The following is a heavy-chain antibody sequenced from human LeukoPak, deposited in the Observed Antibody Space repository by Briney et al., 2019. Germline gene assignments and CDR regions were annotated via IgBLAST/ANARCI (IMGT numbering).Heavy chain of an antibody. D-gene: IGHD6-19*01. CDR1: GGSISSYY. CDR2: IYYSGST. Sequence: PSETLSLTCTVSGGSISSYYWSWIRQPPGKGLEWIGYIYYSGSTNYNPSLKSRVTISVDTSKNQFSLKLSSVTAADTAVYYCAREAVMVYSSGWLLPSGMDVWGQGTTVTVSS. V-gene: IGHV4-59*01. J-gene: IGHJ6*02. CDR3: AREAVMVYSSGWLLPSGMDV.